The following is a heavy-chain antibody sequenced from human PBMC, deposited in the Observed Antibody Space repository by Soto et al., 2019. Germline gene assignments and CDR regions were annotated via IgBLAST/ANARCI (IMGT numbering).Heavy chain of an antibody. Sequence: ASVKVSCKASGYTFTSYAMHWVRQAPGQRLEWMGWINAGNGNTKYSQKFQGRVTITRDTSASTAYMELSSLRSEDTAVYYCARPRYYDSSGPTAFDIWGQGTMVTVSS. J-gene: IGHJ3*02. CDR3: ARPRYYDSSGPTAFDI. D-gene: IGHD3-22*01. V-gene: IGHV1-3*01. CDR1: GYTFTSYA. CDR2: INAGNGNT.